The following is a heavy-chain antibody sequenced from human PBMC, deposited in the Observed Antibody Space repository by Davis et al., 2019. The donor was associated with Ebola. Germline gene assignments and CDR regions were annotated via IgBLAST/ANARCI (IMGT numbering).Heavy chain of an antibody. CDR3: AREVISRGQAFDF. D-gene: IGHD2-21*01. CDR1: GFTFSSYA. V-gene: IGHV3-21*01. J-gene: IGHJ4*02. Sequence: GESLKISCAASGFTFSSYAMSWVRQAPGKGLGWVSSIGIRSTYKYYAGSVKGRFTISRDNAKNSLYLQMNSLRAEDTAVYYCAREVISRGQAFDFWGQGTLVTVSS. CDR2: IGIRSTYK.